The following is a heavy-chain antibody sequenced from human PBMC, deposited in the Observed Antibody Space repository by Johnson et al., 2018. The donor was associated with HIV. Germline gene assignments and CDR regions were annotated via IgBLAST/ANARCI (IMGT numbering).Heavy chain of an antibody. D-gene: IGHD2-8*01. CDR1: GFSVSNNY. CDR2: IYGGGST. CDR3: ARDRGYCTNGVCYYDAFYI. V-gene: IGHV3-66*01. Sequence: VQLVESGGGVVQPGGSLRLSCAASGFSVSNNYMSWVRQAPGKGLEWVSVIYGGGSTYYADSVKGRFTISRDNAKNSLYLQMDSLRGEDSAVYYCARDRGYCTNGVCYYDAFYIWGQGTMVTVSS. J-gene: IGHJ3*02.